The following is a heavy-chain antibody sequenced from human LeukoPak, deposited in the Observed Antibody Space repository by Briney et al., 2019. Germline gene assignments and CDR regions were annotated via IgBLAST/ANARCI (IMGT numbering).Heavy chain of an antibody. Sequence: ASVTVSCKASGYTFTGYYMHWVRQAPGQGLEWMGWINPNSGGTNYAQKFQGRVTMTRDTSISTAYMELSRLRSDDTAVYYCATSENRYRPFDYWGQGTLVTVSS. CDR2: INPNSGGT. D-gene: IGHD1-26*01. CDR1: GYTFTGYY. V-gene: IGHV1-2*02. CDR3: ATSENRYRPFDY. J-gene: IGHJ4*02.